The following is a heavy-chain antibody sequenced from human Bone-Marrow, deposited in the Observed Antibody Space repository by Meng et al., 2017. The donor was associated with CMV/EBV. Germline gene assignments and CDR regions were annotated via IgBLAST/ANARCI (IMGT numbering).Heavy chain of an antibody. CDR1: GYTFTGSY. Sequence: ASVKVSCKASGYTFTGSYIHWVRQAPGQGLEWMGWISPNTDGTNYAQKFQGRVTMTSDTSITTAYMELTRLRSDDTALYYCARGLGYCSSTSCPPGYWGQGTLVTVSS. CDR2: ISPNTDGT. J-gene: IGHJ4*02. V-gene: IGHV1-2*02. D-gene: IGHD2-2*01. CDR3: ARGLGYCSSTSCPPGY.